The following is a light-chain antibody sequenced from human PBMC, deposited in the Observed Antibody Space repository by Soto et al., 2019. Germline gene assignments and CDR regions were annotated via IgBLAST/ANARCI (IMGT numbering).Light chain of an antibody. J-gene: IGLJ1*01. CDR3: CSYAGSRTYV. Sequence: QSVLTQPASVSGSPGQSITISCTGTSSDVGTYNLVSWYQQRPGKAPTLMIFEDDQRPSGVSVRFSGSKSGNTASLTIAGLQAEDEADYYCCSYAGSRTYVFGTGTKLTVL. CDR2: EDD. V-gene: IGLV2-23*01. CDR1: SSDVGTYNL.